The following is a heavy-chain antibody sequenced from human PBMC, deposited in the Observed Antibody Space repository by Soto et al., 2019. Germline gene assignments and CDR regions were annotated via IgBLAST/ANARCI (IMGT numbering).Heavy chain of an antibody. CDR2: MNPNSGNT. Sequence: QVQLVQSGAEVKKPGASAKVSCKASGYTFTSYDINWVRQATGQGLEWMGWMNPNSGNTGYAQKFQGRVTMTRNTSISTAYMELSSLRSEDTAVYYCARGNKDFWSGYWWFDPWGQGTLVTVSS. CDR3: ARGNKDFWSGYWWFDP. V-gene: IGHV1-8*01. D-gene: IGHD3-3*01. J-gene: IGHJ5*02. CDR1: GYTFTSYD.